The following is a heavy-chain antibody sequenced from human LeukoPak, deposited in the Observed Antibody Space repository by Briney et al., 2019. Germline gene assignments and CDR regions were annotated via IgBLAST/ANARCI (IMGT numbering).Heavy chain of an antibody. CDR3: ARDQGLGHYFDS. V-gene: IGHV3-53*01. D-gene: IGHD3-10*01. J-gene: IGHJ4*02. Sequence: GGSLRLSCAASGLTVSSNYMSWVRQGPGKGLEWVSSIYRGGSTYYADSVKGRFTISRDNSKNTVYLQMNSLRAEDTAVYYCARDQGLGHYFDSWGQGTLVTVSS. CDR2: IYRGGST. CDR1: GLTVSSNY.